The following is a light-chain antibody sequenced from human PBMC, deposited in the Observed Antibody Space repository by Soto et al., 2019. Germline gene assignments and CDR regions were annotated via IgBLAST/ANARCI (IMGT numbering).Light chain of an antibody. Sequence: QSALTQPASVSGSPGQSITISCTGTSSDVGGYNFVSWYRQHPDKAPKLMIFEVSNRPSGVPDRFSGSKSGTSASLAISGLQSEDEADYYCAAWDDNLNGRVFGGGTKVTVL. V-gene: IGLV2-14*01. CDR2: EVS. J-gene: IGLJ3*02. CDR3: AAWDDNLNGRV. CDR1: SSDVGGYNF.